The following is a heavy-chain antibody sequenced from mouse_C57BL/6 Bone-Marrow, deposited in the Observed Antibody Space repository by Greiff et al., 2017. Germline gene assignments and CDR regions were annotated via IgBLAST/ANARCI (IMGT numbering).Heavy chain of an antibody. CDR3: ARYKGFYATDY. V-gene: IGHV7-3*01. D-gene: IGHD3-3*01. Sequence: DVQLQESGGGLVQPGGSLSLSCAASGFTITDYYMSWVRQPPGQALEWFGFISTKANGYTTASSASVKGRFTISRDNSQSILYLQMNALRAEDSATYYCARYKGFYATDYWGQGTSVTVSS. J-gene: IGHJ4*01. CDR2: ISTKANGYTT. CDR1: GFTITDYY.